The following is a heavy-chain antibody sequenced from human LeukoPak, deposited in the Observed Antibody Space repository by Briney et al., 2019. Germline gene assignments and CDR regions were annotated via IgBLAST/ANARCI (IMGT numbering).Heavy chain of an antibody. CDR2: IIPTFGTA. CDR3: AASYYYGGSGYFSEAFDI. V-gene: IGHV1-69*05. Sequence: SVKVSCKASGGTFSSYAISWVRQAPGQGLEWMGGIIPTFGTANYAQKFQGRVKITTDESTSTAYMELSSLRSEDTAVYYWAASYYYGGSGYFSEAFDIWGQGTMVTVSS. CDR1: GGTFSSYA. J-gene: IGHJ3*02. D-gene: IGHD3-22*01.